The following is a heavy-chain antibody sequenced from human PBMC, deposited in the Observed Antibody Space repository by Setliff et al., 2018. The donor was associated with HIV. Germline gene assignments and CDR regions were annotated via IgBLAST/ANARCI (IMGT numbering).Heavy chain of an antibody. CDR1: GGPFSGYY. J-gene: IGHJ4*02. CDR2: VHHSGRTT. Sequence: PSETLSLTCAVYGGPFSGYYWGWIRQSPGKGLEWIGEVHHSGRTTNYNPSLKSRVTMSVDTFKNQFSLKLTSVTAADTGTYYCARDSEPMSGTWYDYWGQGTLVTVSS. V-gene: IGHV4-34*01. CDR3: ARDSEPMSGTWYDY. D-gene: IGHD1-1*01.